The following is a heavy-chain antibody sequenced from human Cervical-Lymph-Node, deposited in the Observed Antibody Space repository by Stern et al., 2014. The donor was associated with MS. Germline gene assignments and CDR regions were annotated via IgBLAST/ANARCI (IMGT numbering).Heavy chain of an antibody. D-gene: IGHD2-2*01. J-gene: IGHJ1*01. V-gene: IGHV1-3*01. CDR3: ATGLSTISFLLRH. Sequence: QVQLMQSGAEVKKPGASVKVSCKASGYTLTSYAMHWVRQAPGQRLEWMGWITAGSGNTKYSQKVQGRVKVTRDTSANTAYMGRSSLTSEDTALYYCATGLSTISFLLRHWCQGTLVTVSS. CDR2: ITAGSGNT. CDR1: GYTLTSYA.